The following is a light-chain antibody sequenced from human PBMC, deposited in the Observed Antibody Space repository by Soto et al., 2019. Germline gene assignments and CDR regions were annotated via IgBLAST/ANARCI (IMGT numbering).Light chain of an antibody. Sequence: EIVLTQSPATLSLSPGERATLSCRASQSVSSYLAWYQQKPGQAPRLLIYDASKRATGIPARFTGSGSGTEFTLTISSLQSEDFAVYYCQQYDNWPLTFGGGTKVDIK. CDR2: DAS. J-gene: IGKJ4*01. CDR1: QSVSSY. V-gene: IGKV3-11*01. CDR3: QQYDNWPLT.